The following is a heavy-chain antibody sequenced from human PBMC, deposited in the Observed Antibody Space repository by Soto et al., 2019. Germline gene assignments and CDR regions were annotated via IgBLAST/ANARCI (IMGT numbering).Heavy chain of an antibody. D-gene: IGHD3-10*01. J-gene: IGHJ4*02. Sequence: ASVKVSCKASGGTFSSYAISWVRQAPGQGLEWMGGIIPIFGTANYAQKFQGRVTITADESTSTAYMELSSLRSEDTAVYYCARDRSPLKFGELFFDYWGQGTLVIVSS. V-gene: IGHV1-69*13. CDR2: IIPIFGTA. CDR3: ARDRSPLKFGELFFDY. CDR1: GGTFSSYA.